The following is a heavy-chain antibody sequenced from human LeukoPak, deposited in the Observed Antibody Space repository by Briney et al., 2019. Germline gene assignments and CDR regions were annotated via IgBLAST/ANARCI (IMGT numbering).Heavy chain of an antibody. J-gene: IGHJ5*02. CDR2: IKQDGREK. Sequence: PGGSLRLSCAASGFTFSSYWMTWVRQAPGKGLECVANIKQDGREKYYVDSVKGRFTISRDNAKNSLYLQMNSLRAEDTAVYYCARDRSEYYDFWSGYNNWFDPWGQGTLVTVSS. CDR3: ARDRSEYYDFWSGYNNWFDP. D-gene: IGHD3-3*01. V-gene: IGHV3-7*01. CDR1: GFTFSSYW.